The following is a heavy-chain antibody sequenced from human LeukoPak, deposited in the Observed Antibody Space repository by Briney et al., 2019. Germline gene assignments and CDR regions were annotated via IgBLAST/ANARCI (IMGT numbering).Heavy chain of an antibody. D-gene: IGHD3-22*01. CDR2: IYPGDSDT. Sequence: GESLKISCKGSGYSFTSYWIGWVRQMPGKGLEWMGIIYPGDSDTRYSPSFQGQVTISADKSISTAYLQWSSLKASDTAMYYCARQSFAKSYYDSSGLYYYYYYYMDVWGKGTTVTVSS. J-gene: IGHJ6*03. CDR1: GYSFTSYW. CDR3: ARQSFAKSYYDSSGLYYYYYYYMDV. V-gene: IGHV5-51*01.